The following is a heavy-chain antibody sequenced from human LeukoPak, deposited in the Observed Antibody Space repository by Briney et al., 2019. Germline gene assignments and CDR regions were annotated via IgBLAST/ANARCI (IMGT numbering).Heavy chain of an antibody. CDR3: ASGPLYYDFWSGYYGPDWFDP. CDR2: ISSSSSTI. Sequence: PGGSLRLSCAASGFTFSSYSMNWVRQAPGKGLEWVSYISSSSSTIYYADSVKGRFTISRDNAKNSLYLRMNSLRAEDTAVYYCASGPLYYDFWSGYYGPDWFDPWGQGTLVTVSS. CDR1: GFTFSSYS. D-gene: IGHD3-3*01. J-gene: IGHJ5*02. V-gene: IGHV3-48*01.